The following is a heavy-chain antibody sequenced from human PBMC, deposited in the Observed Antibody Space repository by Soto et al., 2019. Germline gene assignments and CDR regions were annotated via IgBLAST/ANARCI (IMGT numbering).Heavy chain of an antibody. Sequence: GGSLRLSCAASGFTFSRHDMHWVRQVPGKGLEWVSGIDSAGDAKYPASVKGRFTISRDNAKNSLYLQMNSLRAEDTAVYYCARYDSSGYYWPYYYYGMDVWGQGTTVTVSS. D-gene: IGHD3-22*01. CDR1: GFTFSRHD. CDR3: ARYDSSGYYWPYYYYGMDV. V-gene: IGHV3-13*01. CDR2: IDSAGDA. J-gene: IGHJ6*02.